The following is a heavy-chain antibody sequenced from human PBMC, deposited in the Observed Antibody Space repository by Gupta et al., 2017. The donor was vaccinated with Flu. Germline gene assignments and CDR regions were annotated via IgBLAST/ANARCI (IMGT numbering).Heavy chain of an antibody. Sequence: TWVRQDRGKGREGVSNIIGTGDETSYADSVKGRFTISRDNFKNTLYLQMNSRRAEDTAVYYCATDVIGVAENWGRGTMVTVSS. CDR2: IIGTGDET. D-gene: IGHD2-21*01. J-gene: IGHJ4*02. CDR3: ATDVIGVAEN. V-gene: IGHV3-23*01.